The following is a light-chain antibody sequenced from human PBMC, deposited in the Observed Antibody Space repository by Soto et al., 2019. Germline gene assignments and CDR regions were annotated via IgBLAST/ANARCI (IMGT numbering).Light chain of an antibody. CDR3: CSYAGGTSVV. J-gene: IGLJ2*01. Sequence: QSALTQPASVSGSPGQSITISCTGTSSDVGSYNLVSWYQQHPGKAPKIMIYEDIERPSGVSNRFSGSKSGNTASLTISGLQTEDEADYYCCSYAGGTSVVFGGGTKLTVL. V-gene: IGLV2-23*01. CDR1: SSDVGSYNL. CDR2: EDI.